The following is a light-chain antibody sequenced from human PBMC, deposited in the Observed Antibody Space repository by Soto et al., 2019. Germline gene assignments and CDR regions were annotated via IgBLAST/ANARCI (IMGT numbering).Light chain of an antibody. CDR2: EVH. V-gene: IGLV2-14*01. CDR1: SSDIGAYDY. J-gene: IGLJ1*01. CDR3: SSYRNTNTFYV. Sequence: QSALTQPASVSGSPGQSITISCTGTSSDIGAYDYVSWYQQQPGKAPKLMIYEVHNRPSGVSNRFSGSKSGSTASLTISGLQAEDEADYYCSSYRNTNTFYVFGTGTKLTVL.